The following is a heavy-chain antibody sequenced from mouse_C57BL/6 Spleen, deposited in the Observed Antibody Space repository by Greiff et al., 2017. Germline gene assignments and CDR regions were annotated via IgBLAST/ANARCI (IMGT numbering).Heavy chain of an antibody. V-gene: IGHV5-2*01. Sequence: EVQVVESGGGLVQPGESLKLSCESNEYEFPSHDMSWVRKTPEKRLELVAAINSDGGSTYYPDTMERRFIISRDNTKKTLYLQMSSLRSEDTALYYCAGNGYDGAWFAYWGQGTLVTVSA. J-gene: IGHJ3*01. CDR2: INSDGGST. CDR1: EYEFPSHD. CDR3: AGNGYDGAWFAY. D-gene: IGHD2-2*01.